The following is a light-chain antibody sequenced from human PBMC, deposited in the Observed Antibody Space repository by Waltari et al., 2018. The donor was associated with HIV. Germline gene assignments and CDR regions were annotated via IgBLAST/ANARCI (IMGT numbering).Light chain of an antibody. CDR3: KSFSTSNTYV. CDR2: DVN. Sequence: QSALTQPASVSGSPGQSITISCTGTSSDVGYFNYVSWYQQHPGKAPKVIIYDVNNGPSWVSKPFSCSKSGYTASLTISGLRAEDEADYYCKSFSTSNTYVFGSGTRVTVL. J-gene: IGLJ1*01. V-gene: IGLV2-14*01. CDR1: SSDVGYFNY.